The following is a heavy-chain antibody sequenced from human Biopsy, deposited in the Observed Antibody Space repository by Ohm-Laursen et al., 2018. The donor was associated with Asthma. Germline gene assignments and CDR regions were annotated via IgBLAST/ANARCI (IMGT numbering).Heavy chain of an antibody. CDR3: ARKAGSCISRTCYSLDF. J-gene: IGHJ4*02. CDR2: TNSVFGTT. V-gene: IGHV1-69*01. CDR1: GGTFNTYV. D-gene: IGHD2-2*01. Sequence: SSVKVFCKSLGGTFNTYVIGWVRQAPGQGLEWMGGTNSVFGTTTYPQKFQDRVTITADDSTSTVYMELSSLRSEDTAVYYCARKAGSCISRTCYSLDFWGQGTLVTVSS.